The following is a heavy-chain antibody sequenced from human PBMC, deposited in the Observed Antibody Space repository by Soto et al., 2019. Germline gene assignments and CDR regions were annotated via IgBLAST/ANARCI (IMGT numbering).Heavy chain of an antibody. V-gene: IGHV4-34*01. D-gene: IGHD3-22*01. CDR1: GGSFSGYY. CDR2: INHSGST. CDR3: ASHTYYYDSSGSPHFDY. J-gene: IGHJ4*02. Sequence: PSETLSLTCAVYGGSFSGYYWSWIRQPPGKGLEWIGEINHSGSTNYNPSLKSRVTISVDTSKNQFSLKLSSVTAADTAVYYCASHTYYYDSSGSPHFDYWGQGTLVTVSS.